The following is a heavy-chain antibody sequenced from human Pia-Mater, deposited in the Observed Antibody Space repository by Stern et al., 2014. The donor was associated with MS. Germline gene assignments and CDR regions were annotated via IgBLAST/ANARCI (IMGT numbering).Heavy chain of an antibody. CDR1: GFSLSTSGVH. J-gene: IGHJ4*02. Sequence: QVTLRESGPTLLKPTQTLTLTCTFSGFSLSTSGVHVGRLPQPPGTALEWLAVSYWDNDKRYSPSLKSRLTITKDTSKNQVVLTMTNMDPMDTATYYCARPDCSGGRCFDYWGQGTQVTVSS. CDR3: ARPDCSGGRCFDY. CDR2: SYWDNDK. V-gene: IGHV2-5*02. D-gene: IGHD2-15*01.